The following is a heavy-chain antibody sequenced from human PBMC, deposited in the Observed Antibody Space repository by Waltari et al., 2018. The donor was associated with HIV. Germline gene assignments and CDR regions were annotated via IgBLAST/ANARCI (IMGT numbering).Heavy chain of an antibody. D-gene: IGHD7-27*01. CDR2: ISGSGGST. V-gene: IGHV3-23*01. J-gene: IGHJ4*02. CDR3: AKDLGDY. Sequence: EVQLLESGGGLVQPGGSLRLSGASSGLPFCSYAMSWVGQAPGKGLEWVSAISGSGGSTYYADSVKGRFTISRDNSKNTLYLQMNSLRAEDTAVYYCAKDLGDYWGQGTLVTVSS. CDR1: GLPFCSYA.